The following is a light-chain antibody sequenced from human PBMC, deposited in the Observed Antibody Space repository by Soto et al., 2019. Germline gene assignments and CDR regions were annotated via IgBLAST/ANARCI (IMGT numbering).Light chain of an antibody. CDR2: GAY. CDR1: QSVSSSY. CDR3: QQYGSSPVYT. Sequence: EIVLTQSPGTLSLSPGERATLSCRASQSVSSSYLAWYQQKPGQAPRLLIYGAYSRATGIPDRFSGSGSGTYVTLTISGLEPEDCAVYYCQQYGSSPVYTFGQRTNLEIK. J-gene: IGKJ2*01. V-gene: IGKV3-20*01.